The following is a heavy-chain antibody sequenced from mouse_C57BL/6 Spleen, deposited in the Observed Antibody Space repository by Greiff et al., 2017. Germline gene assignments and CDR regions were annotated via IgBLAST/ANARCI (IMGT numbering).Heavy chain of an antibody. CDR1: GFSLTSYA. CDR3: ASSSFHDGSSPMDY. J-gene: IGHJ4*01. Sequence: VKLQESGPGLVAPSQSLSITCTVSGFSLTSYAISWVRQPPGKGLGWLGVIWTGGGTNYNSALKSRLSISKDNSKRQVFLKMNSLQHDDTARYYGASSSFHDGSSPMDYWGQGTSVTVSS. CDR2: IWTGGGT. D-gene: IGHD1-1*01. V-gene: IGHV2-9-1*01.